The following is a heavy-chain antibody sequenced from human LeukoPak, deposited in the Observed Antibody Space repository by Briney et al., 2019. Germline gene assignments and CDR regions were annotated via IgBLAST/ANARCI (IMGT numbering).Heavy chain of an antibody. J-gene: IGHJ4*02. CDR1: GFIFSSYV. CDR3: AKTPSAALFGY. V-gene: IGHV3-23*01. CDR2: ISGSGDST. Sequence: GGSLRLSCAACGFIFSSYVMSGVRDAPGEGVEWVSAISGSGDSTYYAHCEGRLFTLSRDNPEITVYLQINTLSAEDTAVYYCAKTPSAALFGYWGQGTLVTVSS. D-gene: IGHD2-2*01.